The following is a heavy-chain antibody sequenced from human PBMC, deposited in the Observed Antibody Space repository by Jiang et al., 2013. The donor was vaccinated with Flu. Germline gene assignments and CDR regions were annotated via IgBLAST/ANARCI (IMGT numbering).Heavy chain of an antibody. J-gene: IGHJ3*02. CDR2: ISYDGSNK. V-gene: IGHV3-30*18. D-gene: IGHD6-19*01. CDR3: AKTYSSGWGYDAFDI. CDR1: GFTFSSYG. Sequence: LLESGGGVVQPGRSLRLSCAASGFTFSSYGMHWVRQAPGKGLEWMAVISYDGSNKYYADSVKGRFTISRDNSKNTLYLQMNSLRAEDTAVYYCAKTYSSGWGYDAFDIWGQGTMVTVSS.